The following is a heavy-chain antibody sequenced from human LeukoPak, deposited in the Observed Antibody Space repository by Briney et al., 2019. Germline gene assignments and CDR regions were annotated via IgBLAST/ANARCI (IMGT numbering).Heavy chain of an antibody. J-gene: IGHJ4*02. D-gene: IGHD2-15*01. V-gene: IGHV4-39*07. CDR3: ARGRYCSGGSCYQMGHYFDY. CDR1: GGSISIGGYS. Sequence: PSETLSLTCTVAGGSISIGGYSWGWIRQPPGKGLEWIGEINHSGSTNYNPSLKSRVTISVDTSKNQFSLKLSSVTAADTAVYYCARGRYCSGGSCYQMGHYFDYWGQGTLVTVSS. CDR2: INHSGST.